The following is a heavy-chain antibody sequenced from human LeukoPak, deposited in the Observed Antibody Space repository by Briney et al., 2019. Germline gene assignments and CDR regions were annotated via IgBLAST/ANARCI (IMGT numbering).Heavy chain of an antibody. Sequence: GGSLRLSCAASGFTFSSYAMSWVRQAPGKGLEWVSAIGGSGGSTYYADSVKGRFTISRDNAKNTLYLQMNSLRADDTAVYYCAKTRSGYYSSNFDYWGQGTLVTVSS. J-gene: IGHJ4*02. D-gene: IGHD3-22*01. CDR1: GFTFSSYA. V-gene: IGHV3-23*01. CDR2: IGGSGGST. CDR3: AKTRSGYYSSNFDY.